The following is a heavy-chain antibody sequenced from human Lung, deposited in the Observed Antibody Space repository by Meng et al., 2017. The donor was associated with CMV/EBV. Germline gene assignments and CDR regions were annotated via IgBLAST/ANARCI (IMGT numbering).Heavy chain of an antibody. CDR3: AKDGGIVVVPAAIRAYGMDV. CDR2: IWYDGSNK. J-gene: IGHJ6*02. Sequence: GESXKIPCAAPGFTFSSYGMHWVRQAPGKGLEWVAVIWYDGSNKYYADSVKGRFTISRDNSKNTLYLQMNSLRAEDTAVYYCAKDGGIVVVPAAIRAYGMDVWXQGTTVTVSS. V-gene: IGHV3-33*06. CDR1: GFTFSSYG. D-gene: IGHD2-2*02.